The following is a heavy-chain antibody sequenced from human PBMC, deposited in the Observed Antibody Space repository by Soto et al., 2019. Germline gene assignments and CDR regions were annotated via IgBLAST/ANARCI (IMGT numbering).Heavy chain of an antibody. J-gene: IGHJ5*02. Sequence: PSETLSLTCTVSGGSISSSSYYWGWIRQPPGKGLEWIGSIYYSGSTYYNPSLKSRVTISVDTSKNQFSLKLSSVTAADTAVYYCARRAGRTLLTGSGRGAGNWFDPWGQGTLVTVSS. V-gene: IGHV4-39*01. CDR3: ARRAGRTLLTGSGRGAGNWFDP. D-gene: IGHD2-15*01. CDR2: IYYSGST. CDR1: GGSISSSSYY.